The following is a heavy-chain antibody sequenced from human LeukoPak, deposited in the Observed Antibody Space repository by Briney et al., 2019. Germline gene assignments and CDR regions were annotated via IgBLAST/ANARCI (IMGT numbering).Heavy chain of an antibody. J-gene: IGHJ3*02. V-gene: IGHV4-59*12. CDR2: ISYRGNT. CDR1: GGALSSYH. Sequence: SETLSLTCTVSGGALSSYHWSWIRQSPGRGLEWLGHISYRGNTDYNPALKSRVTISVDMFYNQFSLKLSSVTAADTAVYYCAGTYYFDSSGHYFGGNGFDIWGQGTMVTVSS. CDR3: AGTYYFDSSGHYFGGNGFDI. D-gene: IGHD3-22*01.